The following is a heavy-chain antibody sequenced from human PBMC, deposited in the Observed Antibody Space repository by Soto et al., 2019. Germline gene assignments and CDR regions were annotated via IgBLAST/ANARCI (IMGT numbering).Heavy chain of an antibody. J-gene: IGHJ4*02. Sequence: ASVKVSCKVAGYTLTELSRHWVRQAPGKGLEWMGGFDPEDGETIYAQKFQGRVTMTEDTSTDTAYMELSSLRSEDTAVYYCATDFSYYDFWSGPPADNWGQGTLVTVSS. CDR1: GYTLTELS. D-gene: IGHD3-3*01. CDR3: ATDFSYYDFWSGPPADN. V-gene: IGHV1-24*01. CDR2: FDPEDGET.